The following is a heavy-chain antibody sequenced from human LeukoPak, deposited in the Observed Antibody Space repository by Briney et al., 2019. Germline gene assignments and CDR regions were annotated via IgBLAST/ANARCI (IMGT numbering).Heavy chain of an antibody. Sequence: GASVKVSCKASGYTFTSYDINWVRQATGQGLEWMGWMKPISGNTGYAQKFQGRVTMTRNTSISTAYMELRSLRSDDTAVYYCARDVGVTMVRGVNPTLDYWGQGTLVTVSS. CDR2: MKPISGNT. J-gene: IGHJ4*02. CDR3: ARDVGVTMVRGVNPTLDY. D-gene: IGHD3-10*01. CDR1: GYTFTSYD. V-gene: IGHV1-8*01.